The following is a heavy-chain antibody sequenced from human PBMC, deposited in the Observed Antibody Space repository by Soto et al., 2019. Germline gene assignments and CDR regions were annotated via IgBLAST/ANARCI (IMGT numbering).Heavy chain of an antibody. CDR2: INHSGST. J-gene: IGHJ5*02. CDR1: GGSFSGCS. D-gene: IGHD3-10*01. V-gene: IGHV4-34*01. Sequence: PSETLSLTCAVYGGSFSGCSWSWIRQPPEKGLEWIGEINHSGSTNYNPSLKSRVTISVDTSKNQFSLKLNSVTAADTAVYYCAACDGSGNWFDPWGQGTLVTVSS. CDR3: AACDGSGNWFDP.